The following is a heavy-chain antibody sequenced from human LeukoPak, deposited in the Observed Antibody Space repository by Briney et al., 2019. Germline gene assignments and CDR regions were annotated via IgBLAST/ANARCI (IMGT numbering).Heavy chain of an antibody. CDR2: ISGSGGST. J-gene: IGHJ4*02. Sequence: GASLRLSCAASGFTFSSYAMSWVRQAPGKGLEWVSAISGSGGSTYYADSVKGRFTISRDNSKNTLYLQMNSLRAEDTAVYYCAKPKGTHCRSTSCYLSGFDYWGQGTLVTVSS. CDR3: AKPKGTHCRSTSCYLSGFDY. V-gene: IGHV3-23*01. D-gene: IGHD2-2*01. CDR1: GFTFSSYA.